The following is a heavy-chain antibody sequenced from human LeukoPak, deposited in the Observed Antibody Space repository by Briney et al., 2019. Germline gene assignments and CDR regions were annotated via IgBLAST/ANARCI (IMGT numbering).Heavy chain of an antibody. CDR2: ISSSGSTI. J-gene: IGHJ4*02. CDR3: ANEVDTATANSY. V-gene: IGHV3-11*01. D-gene: IGHD5-18*01. Sequence: GGSLRLSCAASGFTFSDYYMSWIRQAPGKGLEWVSYISSSGSTIYYADSVKGRFTTSRDNAKNSLYLQMNSLRAEDTAVYYCANEVDTATANSYWGQGTLVTVSS. CDR1: GFTFSDYY.